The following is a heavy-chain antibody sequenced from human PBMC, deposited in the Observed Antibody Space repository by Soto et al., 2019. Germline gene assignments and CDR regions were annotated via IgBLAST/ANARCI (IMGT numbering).Heavy chain of an antibody. CDR1: GGTFGSYA. Sequence: SVKVSCKASGGTFGSYAISWVRQAPGQGLEWMGGIIPIFGTANYAQKFQGRVTITADESTSTAYMELSSLRSEDTAVYYCARRLEGRMRGWFDPWGQGTLVTVSS. J-gene: IGHJ5*02. V-gene: IGHV1-69*13. CDR3: ARRLEGRMRGWFDP. D-gene: IGHD3-3*01. CDR2: IIPIFGTA.